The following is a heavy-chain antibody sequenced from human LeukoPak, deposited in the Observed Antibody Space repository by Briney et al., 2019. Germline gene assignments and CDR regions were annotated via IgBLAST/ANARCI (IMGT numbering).Heavy chain of an antibody. CDR3: ARESASSTDYYDSSARFGLRPYYYYGMDV. CDR1: GFTFSDYY. D-gene: IGHD3-22*01. J-gene: IGHJ6*02. Sequence: GGSLRLSCAASGFTFSDYYMSWIRQAPGKGLEWVSYISSSGSTIYYADSVKGRFTISRDNAKNSLYLQMNSLRAEDTAVYYCARESASSTDYYDSSARFGLRPYYYYGMDVWGQGTTVTVSS. V-gene: IGHV3-11*01. CDR2: ISSSGSTI.